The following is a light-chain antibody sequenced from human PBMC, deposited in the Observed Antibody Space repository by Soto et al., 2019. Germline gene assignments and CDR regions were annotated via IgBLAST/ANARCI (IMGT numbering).Light chain of an antibody. J-gene: IGKJ1*01. Sequence: EVVLTQSPGTLSLSPGERATLSCRASQSVASYYLGWYQQKAGQAPRLLIYGASSRATGIPERFSGSGSGTDFTLTISRLEPEDFAVYYCQQYGSSPWKFGQGTKAGIK. CDR2: GAS. CDR1: QSVASYY. CDR3: QQYGSSPWK. V-gene: IGKV3-20*01.